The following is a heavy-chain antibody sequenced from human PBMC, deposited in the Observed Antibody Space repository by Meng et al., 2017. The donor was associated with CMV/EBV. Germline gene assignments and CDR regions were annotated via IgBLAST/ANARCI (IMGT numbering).Heavy chain of an antibody. D-gene: IGHD6-13*01. CDR1: GYTFTGYY. CDR2: INPNSGGT. V-gene: IGHV1-2*02. J-gene: IGHJ6*02. Sequence: ASVKVSCKASGYTFTGYYMHWVRQAPGQGLEWMGWINPNSGGTNYAQKFQGRVTMTRDTSISTAYMELNSLRAEDTAVYYCAKASRWGDLFYGMDVWGQGTTVTVSS. CDR3: AKASRWGDLFYGMDV.